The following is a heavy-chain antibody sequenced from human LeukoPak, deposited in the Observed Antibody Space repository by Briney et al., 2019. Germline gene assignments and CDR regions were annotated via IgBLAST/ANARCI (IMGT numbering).Heavy chain of an antibody. CDR3: ARGEPKYSGSYWAFDY. CDR1: GGSISSYY. J-gene: IGHJ4*02. CDR2: IYYSGST. V-gene: IGHV4-59*12. D-gene: IGHD1-26*01. Sequence: SETLSLTCTVSGGSISSYYWSWIRQPPGKGLEWIGYIYYSGSTNYNPSLKGRVTISVDKSKNQFSLKLSSVTAADTAVYYCARGEPKYSGSYWAFDYWGQGTLVTVSS.